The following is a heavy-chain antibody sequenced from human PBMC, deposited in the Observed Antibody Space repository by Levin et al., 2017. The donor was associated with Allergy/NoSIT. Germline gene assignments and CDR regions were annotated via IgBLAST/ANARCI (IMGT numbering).Heavy chain of an antibody. CDR3: ARQPELRDNSSCEAWFDA. Sequence: PGGSLRLSCRVSGYSFTSYWIGWVRQMPGEGLEWMGIIYPGDSDARYSPSFQGQVTISADKSISTAYLQWSSLQASDTAMYYCARQPELRDNSSCEAWFDAWGQGTLVTVSS. D-gene: IGHD6-6*01. CDR2: IYPGDSDA. J-gene: IGHJ5*02. V-gene: IGHV5-51*01. CDR1: GYSFTSYW.